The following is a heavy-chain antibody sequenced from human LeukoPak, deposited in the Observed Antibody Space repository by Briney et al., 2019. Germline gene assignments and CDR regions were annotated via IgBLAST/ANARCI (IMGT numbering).Heavy chain of an antibody. Sequence: GGSLRLSCAASGFTFSSYGMHWVRQAPGKGLEWVAVIWYDGSNKYYADSVKGRITISRDNSKNTLYLQMNSLRAEDTAVYYCARDRIVVVDYYMDVWGKGTTVTVSS. CDR3: ARDRIVVVDYYMDV. V-gene: IGHV3-33*01. CDR2: IWYDGSNK. CDR1: GFTFSSYG. D-gene: IGHD2-21*01. J-gene: IGHJ6*03.